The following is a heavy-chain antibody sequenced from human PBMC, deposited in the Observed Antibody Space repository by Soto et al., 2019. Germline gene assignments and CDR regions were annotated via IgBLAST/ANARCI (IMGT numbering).Heavy chain of an antibody. J-gene: IGHJ6*02. V-gene: IGHV4-30-4*01. CDR1: GGSISSTDYY. CDR2: IFYSGST. Sequence: QVQLQESGPGLVKPSRALSLTCTVSGGSISSTDYYWSWIRQPPGKGLEWIGYIFYSGSTSCNPSLKSRVTISVDTSKNQFSLNLSSMTAADTAVYYCARGVGDYSLIRYYYYGIDVWGQGTTVTVSS. CDR3: ARGVGDYSLIRYYYYGIDV. D-gene: IGHD4-17*01.